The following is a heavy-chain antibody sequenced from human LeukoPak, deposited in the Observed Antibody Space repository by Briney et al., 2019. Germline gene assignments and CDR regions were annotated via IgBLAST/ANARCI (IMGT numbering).Heavy chain of an antibody. D-gene: IGHD2-21*02. CDR3: AKDLSGYCGGDCYLFDY. Sequence: PGGSLRLSCAASGFTFSSYAMSWVRQAPGKGLEWVSAISGSGGSTYYADSVKGRFTISRDNSKNTLYLQMNSLRAEDTAVYYCAKDLSGYCGGDCYLFDYWGQGTLVTVSS. CDR2: ISGSGGST. J-gene: IGHJ4*02. V-gene: IGHV3-23*01. CDR1: GFTFSSYA.